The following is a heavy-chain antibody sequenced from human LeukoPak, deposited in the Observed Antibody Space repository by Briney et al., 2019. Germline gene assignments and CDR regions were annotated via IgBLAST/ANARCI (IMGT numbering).Heavy chain of an antibody. Sequence: GASVKVSCKASGYTFTSYDINWVRQATGQGLEWMGWMNPNSGNTGYAQKFQGRVTITRNTSISTVYMELSSLRSEDTAVYYCARVCGSWSAAFDIWGQGTMVTVSS. CDR2: MNPNSGNT. J-gene: IGHJ3*02. CDR1: GYTFTSYD. D-gene: IGHD6-13*01. V-gene: IGHV1-8*03. CDR3: ARVCGSWSAAFDI.